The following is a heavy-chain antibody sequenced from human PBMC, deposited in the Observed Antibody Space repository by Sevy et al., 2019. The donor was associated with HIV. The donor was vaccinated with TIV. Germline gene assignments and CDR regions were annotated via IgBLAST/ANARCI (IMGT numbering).Heavy chain of an antibody. J-gene: IGHJ4*02. CDR3: ARRPARGPYYFDY. CDR1: GGSISSSSYY. CDR2: IYYSGST. V-gene: IGHV4-39*01. Sequence: SETLSLTYTVSGGSISSSSYYWGWIRQPPGKGLEWIGSIYYSGSTYYNPSLKSRVTISVDTSKNQFSLKLSSVTAADTAVYYCARRPARGPYYFDYWGQGTLVTVSS.